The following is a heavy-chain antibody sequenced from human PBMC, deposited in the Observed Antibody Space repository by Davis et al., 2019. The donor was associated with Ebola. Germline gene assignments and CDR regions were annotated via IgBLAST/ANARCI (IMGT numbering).Heavy chain of an antibody. Sequence: MPSETLSLTCTVSGGSISTYYWSWIRQPPGKGLEWIGYIYYNGNTNYNPSLKSRVTLSVDTSKSQFPLKLSSVTAADTALYYCARDSIWKGDAFDIWGQGTMVTVSS. CDR2: IYYNGNT. D-gene: IGHD1-1*01. V-gene: IGHV4-59*01. J-gene: IGHJ3*02. CDR3: ARDSIWKGDAFDI. CDR1: GGSISTYY.